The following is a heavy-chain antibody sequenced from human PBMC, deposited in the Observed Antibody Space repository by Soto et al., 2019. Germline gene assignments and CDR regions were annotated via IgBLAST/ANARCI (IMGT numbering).Heavy chain of an antibody. CDR2: IRSKANSYAT. D-gene: IGHD3-10*01. CDR3: TTFMVRGVPDY. CDR1: GFTFSGSA. J-gene: IGHJ4*02. Sequence: PGGSLRLSCAASGFTFSGSAMHWVRQASGKGLEWVGRIRSKANSYATAYAASVKGRFTISRDDSKNTAYLQMNSLKTEDTAVYYCTTFMVRGVPDYWGQGTLVTVSS. V-gene: IGHV3-73*01.